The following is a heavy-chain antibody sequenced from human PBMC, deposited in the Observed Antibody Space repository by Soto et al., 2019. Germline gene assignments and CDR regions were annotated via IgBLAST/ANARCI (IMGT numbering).Heavy chain of an antibody. CDR3: ARGTLVLRFQRNQFDP. CDR1: GGSFSGYY. CDR2: INHSGST. J-gene: IGHJ5*02. D-gene: IGHD3-3*01. Sequence: SETLSLTCAVYGGSFSGYYWSWIRQPPGKGLEWIGEINHSGSTNYNPSLKSRVTISVDTSKNQFSLKLSSVTAADTAVYYCARGTLVLRFQRNQFDPWGQGTLVTVSS. V-gene: IGHV4-34*01.